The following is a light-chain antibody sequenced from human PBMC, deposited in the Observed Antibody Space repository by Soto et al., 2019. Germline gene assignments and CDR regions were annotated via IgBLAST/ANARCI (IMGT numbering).Light chain of an antibody. J-gene: IGKJ1*01. CDR2: AAS. CDR1: QTIRTY. Sequence: IQMTQSPSSLSASVGDRVTITCRASQTIRTYLNWYQQKPGKAPKLLIFAASTLHSGVPSRFSGSGSETDFTLTISSLQPEDSSTYYCQQSYNTSWETFGQGTTVEIK. V-gene: IGKV1-39*01. CDR3: QQSYNTSWET.